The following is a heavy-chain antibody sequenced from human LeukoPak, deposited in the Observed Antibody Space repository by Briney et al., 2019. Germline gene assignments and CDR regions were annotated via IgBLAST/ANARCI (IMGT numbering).Heavy chain of an antibody. D-gene: IGHD4-23*01. J-gene: IGHJ4*02. CDR2: IYYSGST. CDR3: ARGAHPKDDVLRWRGFDY. V-gene: IGHV4-31*03. CDR1: GGSISSGGYY. Sequence: ETSETLSLTCTVSGGSISSGGYYWSWIRQHPGKGLEWIGYIYYSGSTYYNPSLKSRVTISVDTSKNQFSLKLSSVTAADTAVYYCARGAHPKDDVLRWRGFDYWGQGTLVTVSS.